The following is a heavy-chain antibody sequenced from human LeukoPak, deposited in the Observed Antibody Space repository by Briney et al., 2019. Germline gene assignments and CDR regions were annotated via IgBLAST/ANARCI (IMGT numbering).Heavy chain of an antibody. J-gene: IGHJ4*02. D-gene: IGHD3-22*01. CDR3: ARVRRDYTDTSGYYFFDY. Sequence: SETLSLTCTVSGGSIRSSYYYWGWIRQPPGKGLEWIGSIYDSGSTYYNPSLKSRVTISVDTSKNQFSLKLNSVTAADTAVYYCARVRRDYTDTSGYYFFDYWGQGTLVTVSS. CDR1: GGSIRSSYYY. CDR2: IYDSGST. V-gene: IGHV4-39*01.